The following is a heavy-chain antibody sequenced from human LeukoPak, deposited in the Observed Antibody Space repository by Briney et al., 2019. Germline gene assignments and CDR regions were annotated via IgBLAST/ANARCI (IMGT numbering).Heavy chain of an antibody. CDR2: IKQDGSEK. Sequence: LSGGSLRLSCAASGFTFSSYWMSWVRQAPGKGLEWVANIKQDGSEKYYVDSVKGRFTISRDNAKNSLYLQMNSLRAEDTAVYYCARDWSTAMVTGGDFGYWGQGTLVTVSS. CDR3: ARDWSTAMVTGGDFGY. CDR1: GFTFSSYW. V-gene: IGHV3-7*01. D-gene: IGHD5-18*01. J-gene: IGHJ4*02.